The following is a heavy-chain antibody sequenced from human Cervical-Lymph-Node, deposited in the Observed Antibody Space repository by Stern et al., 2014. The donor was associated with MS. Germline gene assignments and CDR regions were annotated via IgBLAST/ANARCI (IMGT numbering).Heavy chain of an antibody. V-gene: IGHV4-30-4*01. D-gene: IGHD3/OR15-3a*01. J-gene: IGHJ4*02. CDR2: IYYSGTT. CDR3: AREGPRTGTLVY. CDR1: GGCISSGDYY. Sequence: QLQLQESGPGLVKPSQTLSLTCTVSGGCISSGDYYWSWIRQPPGKGLEWIGYIYYSGTTYYNPSHKSRVTISVDTSKTQFSLKLSSVTAAATAVYYCAREGPRTGTLVYWGQGTLVTVSS.